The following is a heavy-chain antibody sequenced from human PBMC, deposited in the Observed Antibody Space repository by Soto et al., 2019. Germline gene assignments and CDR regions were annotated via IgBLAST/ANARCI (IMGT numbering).Heavy chain of an antibody. J-gene: IGHJ4*02. CDR2: INHSGST. CDR1: GEYFSGYY. D-gene: IGHD5-12*01. CDR3: AGNIVATISSFDY. V-gene: IGHV4-34*01. Sequence: SETLSLTYAVYGEYFSGYYWSWIRQPPGKGLEWIGEINHSGSTNYNPSLKSRVTMSVDTSKNQFSLKLSSVTAADTAVYYCAGNIVATISSFDYWGQGTLVTVSS.